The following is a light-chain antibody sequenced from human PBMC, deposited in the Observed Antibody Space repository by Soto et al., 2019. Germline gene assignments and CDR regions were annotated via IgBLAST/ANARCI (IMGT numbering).Light chain of an antibody. V-gene: IGKV3-15*01. CDR3: QQYNSWPPWT. J-gene: IGKJ1*01. CDR2: DAS. Sequence: ILMTQSPATLSVSPGERATLSCRASQSVSNNLAWYQQKPGQAPRLLIYDASTRATGIPARFSGSGSGTELALTISGLQSEDFAVYYCQQYNSWPPWTFGQGTKVEIK. CDR1: QSVSNN.